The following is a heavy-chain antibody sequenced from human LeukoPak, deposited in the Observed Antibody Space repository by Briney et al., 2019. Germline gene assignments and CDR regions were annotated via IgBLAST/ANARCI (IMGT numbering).Heavy chain of an antibody. J-gene: IGHJ4*02. V-gene: IGHV4-59*01. CDR3: ARAAGAAGIGY. D-gene: IGHD6-13*01. Sequence: SETLSLICTVSGGSISSYYWSWIRQPPGKGLEWIGYIYYSGSTNYNPSLKSRVTISVDTSKNQFSLKLSSVTAADTAVYYCARAAGAAGIGYWGQGTLVTVSS. CDR2: IYYSGST. CDR1: GGSISSYY.